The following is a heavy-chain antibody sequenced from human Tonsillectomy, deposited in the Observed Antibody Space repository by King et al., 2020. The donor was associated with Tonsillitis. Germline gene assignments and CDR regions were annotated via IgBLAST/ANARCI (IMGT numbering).Heavy chain of an antibody. CDR1: GFTFSTYG. Sequence: QLVQSGGGVVQPGRSLRLSCAASGFTFSTYGIHWARQAPGRGLEWVAVISYDGSKKYYADSVKGRFTISRDNSKKTLYLQMNSLGAEDTAVYYCAKDPIDRYCSDGSCYSGPDYWGQGTLVTVSS. CDR2: ISYDGSKK. D-gene: IGHD2-15*01. CDR3: AKDPIDRYCSDGSCYSGPDY. J-gene: IGHJ4*02. V-gene: IGHV3-30*18.